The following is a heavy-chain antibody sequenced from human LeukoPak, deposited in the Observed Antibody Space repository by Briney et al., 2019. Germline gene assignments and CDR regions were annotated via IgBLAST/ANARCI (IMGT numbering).Heavy chain of an antibody. V-gene: IGHV3-21*01. J-gene: IGHJ6*02. Sequence: GGSLRLSCAASGFTFSSYAMSWVRQAPGKGLEWVSSISSSSGYIYYADSLKGRFTISRDNAKNSLYLQMNSLRAEDTAVYYCARDTDGFESGYGYYYYHGMDVWGQGTTVTVSS. CDR1: GFTFSSYA. CDR3: ARDTDGFESGYGYYYYHGMDV. D-gene: IGHD3-3*01. CDR2: ISSSSGYI.